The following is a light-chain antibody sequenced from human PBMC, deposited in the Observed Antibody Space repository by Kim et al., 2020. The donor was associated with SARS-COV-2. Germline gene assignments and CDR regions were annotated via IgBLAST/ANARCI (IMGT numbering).Light chain of an antibody. CDR3: QQSNTFPLT. V-gene: IGKV1-12*01. CDR2: AAS. J-gene: IGKJ4*01. CDR1: QDISSW. Sequence: ASVRDRVTISCRASQDISSWLAWYQQQPGKAPKLLIYAASTLQGGVPPRFSGSGSGTDFTLTISSLQPEDFATYYCQQSNTFPLTFGGGTKVDIK.